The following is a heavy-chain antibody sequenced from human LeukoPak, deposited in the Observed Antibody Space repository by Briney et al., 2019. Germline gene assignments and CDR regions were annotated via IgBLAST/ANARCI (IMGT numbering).Heavy chain of an antibody. V-gene: IGHV4-34*01. D-gene: IGHD6-19*01. Sequence: SETLSLTCAVYGGSFSGYYRSWIRQPPGKGPEWIGEINHSGSTNYNPSLKSRVTISVDTSKNQFSLKLSSVTAADTAVYYCARVLSTSGSGWYSGGYYYYYMDVWGKGTTVTVSS. CDR1: GGSFSGYY. CDR3: ARVLSTSGSGWYSGGYYYYYMDV. CDR2: INHSGST. J-gene: IGHJ6*03.